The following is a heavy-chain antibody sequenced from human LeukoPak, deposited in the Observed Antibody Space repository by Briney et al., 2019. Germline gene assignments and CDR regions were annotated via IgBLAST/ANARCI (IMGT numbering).Heavy chain of an antibody. D-gene: IGHD4-17*01. CDR1: GGSISSGSYY. CDR3: ARVYGDSPLIDY. Sequence: SETLSLTCTVSGGSISSGSYYWSWIRQPAGKGLEWIGRIYTSGSTNYNPSLKSRVTISVDTSKNQFSLKLSSVTAADTAVYYCARVYGDSPLIDYWGQGTLVTVSS. V-gene: IGHV4-61*02. CDR2: IYTSGST. J-gene: IGHJ4*02.